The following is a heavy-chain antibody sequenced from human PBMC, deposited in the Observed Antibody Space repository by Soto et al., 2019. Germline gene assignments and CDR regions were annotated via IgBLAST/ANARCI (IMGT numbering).Heavy chain of an antibody. D-gene: IGHD3-22*01. V-gene: IGHV3-11*01. CDR3: TRSDYDTSGYTAY. CDR1: GFAFSAYY. CDR2: ISESGTTI. Sequence: QVHLMESGGGLVKPGGSLRLSCAASGFAFSAYYMSWIRQAPGKGLEWLSYISESGTTIYYADSVKGRFTISRDNAKNSLYLQMNSLRVEDTAVYYCTRSDYDTSGYTAYWGQGTLVTVSS. J-gene: IGHJ4*02.